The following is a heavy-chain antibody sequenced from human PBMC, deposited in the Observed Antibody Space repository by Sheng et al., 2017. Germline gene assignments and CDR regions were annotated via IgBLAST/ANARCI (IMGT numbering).Heavy chain of an antibody. J-gene: IGHJ3*02. CDR2: ISSSSSYT. CDR3: ARDQKPLWFGELSVPDAFDI. V-gene: IGHV3-11*05. CDR1: GFTFSDYY. D-gene: IGHD3-10*01. Sequence: QVQLVESGGGLVKPGGSLRLSCAASGFTFSDYYMSWIRQAPGKGLEWVSYISSSSSYTNYADSVKGRFTISRDNAKNSLYLQMNSLRAEDTAVYYCARDQKPLWFGELSVPDAFDIWGQGTMVTVSS.